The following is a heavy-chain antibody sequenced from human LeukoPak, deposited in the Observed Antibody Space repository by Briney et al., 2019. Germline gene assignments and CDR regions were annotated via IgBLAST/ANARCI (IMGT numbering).Heavy chain of an antibody. CDR1: GGSISSSSYY. D-gene: IGHD5-18*01. CDR2: IYYSGST. Sequence: SGTLSLTCTVSGGSISSSSYYWGWIRQPPGKGLEWIGSIYYSGSTYYNPSLKSRVTISVDTSKNQFSLKLSSVTAADTAVYYCAREQRKEYSYGGYWGQGTLVTVSS. CDR3: AREQRKEYSYGGY. J-gene: IGHJ4*02. V-gene: IGHV4-39*07.